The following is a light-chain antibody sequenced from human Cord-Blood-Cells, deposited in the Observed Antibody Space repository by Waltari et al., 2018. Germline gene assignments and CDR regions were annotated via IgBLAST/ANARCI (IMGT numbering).Light chain of an antibody. CDR2: GNS. Sequence: QSVLTQPPSVSAAPGQRVTISCTGSSSNIGAGYDVHWYQQLPGTAPQLPIYGNSNRPSGVPDRFSGSKSGTSASLAITGLQAEDEADYYCQSYDSSLSGSVFGGGTKLTVL. J-gene: IGLJ3*02. CDR3: QSYDSSLSGSV. V-gene: IGLV1-40*01. CDR1: SSNIGAGYD.